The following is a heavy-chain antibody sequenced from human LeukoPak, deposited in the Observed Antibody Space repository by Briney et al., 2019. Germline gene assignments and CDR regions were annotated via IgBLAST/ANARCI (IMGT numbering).Heavy chain of an antibody. V-gene: IGHV3-53*01. Sequence: PGGSLRLPCAASGFIVRSKYMSWVRQAPGKGLEGVSVIYSGGSTYYADSVKGRFTISRDNSKNTLYLQMNSLRVEDTAVYYCARARGYSYGCDYWGQGTLVTVSS. CDR2: IYSGGST. CDR1: GFIVRSKY. CDR3: ARARGYSYGCDY. D-gene: IGHD5-18*01. J-gene: IGHJ4*02.